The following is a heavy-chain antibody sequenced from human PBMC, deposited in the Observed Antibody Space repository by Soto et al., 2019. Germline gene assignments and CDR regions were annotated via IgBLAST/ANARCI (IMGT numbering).Heavy chain of an antibody. V-gene: IGHV3-23*01. J-gene: IGHJ1*01. D-gene: IGHD6-19*01. CDR2: ISGGGGST. CDR3: AREAEEGSSGFIHPFEH. CDR1: GFFFSASA. Sequence: EVGVLESGGGWVQPGGSLRISCVGSGFFFSASAVRWVRQAPGRGLEWVSVISGGGGSTQDADSVKGRFTVSRDNSKNTVYVEMRSLRVEDTAVYYWAREAEEGSSGFIHPFEHWGQGTPVTVSS.